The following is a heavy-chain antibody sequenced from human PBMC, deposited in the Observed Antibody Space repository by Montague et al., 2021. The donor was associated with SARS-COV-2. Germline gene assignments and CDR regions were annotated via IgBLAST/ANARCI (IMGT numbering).Heavy chain of an antibody. CDR2: TYYRSRWRN. J-gene: IGHJ4*02. CDR3: VRGIEAAGSYDY. D-gene: IGHD6-13*01. Sequence: CAISGDSVSSNSATWNWIRQSPSRGREWLGRTYYRSRWRNDYARXVKSRIAINPDTSKNQFSLQLSSVTPEDTALYYCVRGIEAAGSYDYWGQGTLVTVSS. V-gene: IGHV6-1*01. CDR1: GDSVSSNSAT.